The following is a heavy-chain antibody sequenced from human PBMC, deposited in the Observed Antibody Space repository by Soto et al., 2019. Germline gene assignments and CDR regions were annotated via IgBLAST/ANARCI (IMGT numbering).Heavy chain of an antibody. CDR2: ISSSSTYI. D-gene: IGHD4-17*01. J-gene: IGHJ4*02. CDR3: ASEGNTVTELDY. V-gene: IGHV3-21*01. CDR1: GFTFSSYS. Sequence: EVQLVESGGGLVKPGGSLRLSCAASGFTFSSYSMNWVRQAPGKGLEWVSSISSSSTYIYYADSVKGRFTISRDNAKNSLYLQMNSLRVEDTAVYYCASEGNTVTELDYWGQGTLVTVSS.